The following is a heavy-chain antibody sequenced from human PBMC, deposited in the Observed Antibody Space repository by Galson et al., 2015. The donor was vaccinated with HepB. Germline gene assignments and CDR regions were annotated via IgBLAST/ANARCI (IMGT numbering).Heavy chain of an antibody. CDR1: GGSISSYY. V-gene: IGHV4-59*01. CDR3: ARARVVTAILNWYFDL. D-gene: IGHD2-21*02. Sequence: ETLSLTCTVSGGSISSYYWSWIRQPPGKGLEWIGYIYYSGSTNYNPSLKSRVTISVDTSKNQFSLKLSSVTAADTAVYYCARARVVTAILNWYFDLWGRGTLVTVSS. J-gene: IGHJ2*01. CDR2: IYYSGST.